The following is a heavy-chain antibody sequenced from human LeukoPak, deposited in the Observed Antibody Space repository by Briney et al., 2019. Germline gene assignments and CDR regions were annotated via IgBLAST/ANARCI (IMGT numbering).Heavy chain of an antibody. J-gene: IGHJ4*02. Sequence: GASVKVSCKGSGYNFIDYSIHWVRQAPGQGLEWMGWINPKTGDAYYAQNFQGRVTLTRDTSISTAYMELSRLRADDTALYYCARDLDVPGKFDYWGQGTLVTVSS. V-gene: IGHV1-2*02. CDR1: GYNFIDYS. D-gene: IGHD3-16*01. CDR3: ARDLDVPGKFDY. CDR2: INPKTGDA.